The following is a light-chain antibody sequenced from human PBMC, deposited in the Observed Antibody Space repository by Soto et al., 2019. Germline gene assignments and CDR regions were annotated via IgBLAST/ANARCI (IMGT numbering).Light chain of an antibody. CDR3: QQLNSYPLT. J-gene: IGKJ5*01. Sequence: DIHLTQSPSFLSASVGDRVTITCRASRGISSYLAWYQQKPGKAPKLLIYAASTLQSGVPSRFSGSGSGTEFTLTISSLQPEDFATYYCQQLNSYPLTFGQGTRLEIK. CDR2: AAS. CDR1: RGISSY. V-gene: IGKV1-9*01.